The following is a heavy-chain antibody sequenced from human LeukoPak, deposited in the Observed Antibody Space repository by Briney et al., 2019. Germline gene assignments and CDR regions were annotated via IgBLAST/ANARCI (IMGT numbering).Heavy chain of an antibody. Sequence: SETLSLTCIVSGASVTDYYWSWIRQSPGKGLEWISYIHHSGNSDYNPSLRSRVTTSLDTSKNQFSLNLISVTAADTAVYYCTRGHWGLQSWSQGTLVTVSS. J-gene: IGHJ5*02. V-gene: IGHV4-59*02. CDR2: IHHSGNS. D-gene: IGHD7-27*01. CDR1: GASVTDYY. CDR3: TRGHWGLQS.